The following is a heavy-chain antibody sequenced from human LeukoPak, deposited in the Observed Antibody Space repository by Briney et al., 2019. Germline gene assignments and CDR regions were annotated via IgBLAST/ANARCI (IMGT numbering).Heavy chain of an antibody. CDR3: ARDYYDSSVFNAFDI. J-gene: IGHJ3*02. CDR2: IKQDGSEK. D-gene: IGHD3-22*01. CDR1: GFTFSSYW. Sequence: PGGSLRLSCAASGFTFSSYWMSWVRQAPGKGLEWVANIKQDGSEKYYVDSVKGRFTISRDNAKNSLYLQMNSLRAEDTAVYYCARDYYDSSVFNAFDIWGQGTMVTVSS. V-gene: IGHV3-7*01.